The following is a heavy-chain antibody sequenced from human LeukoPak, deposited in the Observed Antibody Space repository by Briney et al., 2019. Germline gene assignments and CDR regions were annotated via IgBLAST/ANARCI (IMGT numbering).Heavy chain of an antibody. Sequence: PGGSLRLSCAASGFTFSSYSMNWVRQAPGKGLEWVSSISSSSSYIYYADSVKGRFTISRDNAKNSLYLQMNSLRAEDTAVYYCARGGLTTVTTKPPNYGMDVWGQGTTVTVSS. D-gene: IGHD4-17*01. V-gene: IGHV3-21*01. J-gene: IGHJ6*02. CDR3: ARGGLTTVTTKPPNYGMDV. CDR1: GFTFSSYS. CDR2: ISSSSSYI.